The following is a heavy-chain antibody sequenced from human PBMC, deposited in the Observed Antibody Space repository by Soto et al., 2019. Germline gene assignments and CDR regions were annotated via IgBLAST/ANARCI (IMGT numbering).Heavy chain of an antibody. J-gene: IGHJ4*02. Sequence: EVQLVESGGGLVKPGGSLRLSCAASGFTFSSYSMNWVRQAPGKGLEWVSSISSSSSYIYYADSVKGRSTISRDNAKNSLYLQMNSLRAEDTAVYYCAREGIAVAGYYFDYWGQGTLVTVSS. CDR1: GFTFSSYS. D-gene: IGHD6-19*01. CDR3: AREGIAVAGYYFDY. CDR2: ISSSSSYI. V-gene: IGHV3-21*01.